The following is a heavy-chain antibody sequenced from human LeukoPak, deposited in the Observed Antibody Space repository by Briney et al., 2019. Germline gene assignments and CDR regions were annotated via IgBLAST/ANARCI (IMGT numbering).Heavy chain of an antibody. CDR3: AKSTRVNSRDYGMDV. Sequence: GRSLRLSCAASGFFFSSYGMHWVRQAPGKGLEWVAGTSYDGTNKFYGDSVKGRFTISRDNSQNTLCLQMGSLRAEDTAVYYCAKSTRVNSRDYGMDVWGQGTTVTVFS. J-gene: IGHJ6*02. D-gene: IGHD1-7*01. CDR2: TSYDGTNK. V-gene: IGHV3-30*18. CDR1: GFFFSSYG.